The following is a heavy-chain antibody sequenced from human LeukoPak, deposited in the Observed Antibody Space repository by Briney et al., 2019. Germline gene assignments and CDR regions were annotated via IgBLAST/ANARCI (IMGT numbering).Heavy chain of an antibody. CDR3: ARHVWLQPFDY. J-gene: IGHJ4*02. CDR1: GGPMNSYY. Sequence: ASETRSLTCSVSGGPMNSYYWSWIRQSPGKGLEWIGYIYYSGSTNYNPSLKSRVTISVDTSKNQFSLKLSSVTAADTAVYYCARHVWLQPFDYWGQGTLVTVSS. D-gene: IGHD3-9*01. V-gene: IGHV4-59*08. CDR2: IYYSGST.